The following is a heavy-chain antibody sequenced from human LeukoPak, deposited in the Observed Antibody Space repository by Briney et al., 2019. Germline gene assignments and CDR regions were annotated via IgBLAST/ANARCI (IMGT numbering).Heavy chain of an antibody. V-gene: IGHV3-48*01. CDR2: ISSSTSTI. J-gene: IGHJ3*02. Sequence: GGSLRLSCAASGFTFSSYNMNWVRQAPGKGLEGMSYISSSTSTIYYADSVKGRFTISRDNSKNTLYLEMNSLRAEDTAVYYCARQGNYGSGSYVRDAFDIWGQGTMVTVSS. CDR3: ARQGNYGSGSYVRDAFDI. CDR1: GFTFSSYN. D-gene: IGHD3-10*01.